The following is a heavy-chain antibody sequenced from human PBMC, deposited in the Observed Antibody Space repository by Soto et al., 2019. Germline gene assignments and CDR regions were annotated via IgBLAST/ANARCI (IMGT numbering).Heavy chain of an antibody. D-gene: IGHD2-15*01. CDR2: INHSGST. CDR3: ARRGKLVVAATKGMDV. Sequence: TLSLTCAVYGGSFSGYYWSWIGQPPGKGLEWIGEINHSGSTNYNPSLKSRVTISVDTSKNQFSLKLSSVTAADTAVYYCARRGKLVVAATKGMDVWGQGTTVTVSS. V-gene: IGHV4-34*01. CDR1: GGSFSGYY. J-gene: IGHJ6*02.